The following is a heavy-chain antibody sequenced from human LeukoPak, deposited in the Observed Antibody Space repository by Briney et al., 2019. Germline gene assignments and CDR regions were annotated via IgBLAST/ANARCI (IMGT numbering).Heavy chain of an antibody. V-gene: IGHV3-23*01. Sequence: PGGSLRLSCAASGFTFSSYAMSWVRQAPGKGLEWVSAISGSGGSTYYADSVKGRFTISRDNSKNTLYLQMNSLRAEDTAVYYCAKDVGPPYYDFWSGYQIADYWGQGTLVTVSS. J-gene: IGHJ4*02. D-gene: IGHD3-3*01. CDR1: GFTFSSYA. CDR2: ISGSGGST. CDR3: AKDVGPPYYDFWSGYQIADY.